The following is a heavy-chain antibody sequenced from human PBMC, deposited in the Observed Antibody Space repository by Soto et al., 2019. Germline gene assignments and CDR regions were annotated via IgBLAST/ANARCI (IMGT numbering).Heavy chain of an antibody. CDR1: GFTFSDSY. D-gene: IGHD3-10*01. Sequence: QVQLVESGGGLVKPGGSLRLSCVASGFTFSDSYMIWIRQAPGKGLEWVSYISTGSTYTNYADSVKGRFTISRDNANNSLYLQMNSLRADDTAVYYCARDPDRGGAFDIWGQGTMVTVSS. J-gene: IGHJ3*02. CDR3: ARDPDRGGAFDI. V-gene: IGHV3-11*06. CDR2: ISTGSTYT.